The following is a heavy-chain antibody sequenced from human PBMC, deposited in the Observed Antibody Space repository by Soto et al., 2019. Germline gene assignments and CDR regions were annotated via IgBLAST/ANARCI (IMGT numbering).Heavy chain of an antibody. CDR3: GRKWGADFIYFDL. Sequence: EVQLLESGGALVQPGGSLRLSCAASGFTFSAYAMSWVRQAPGKGLQWVSTITGSGGNTYYADSVRGRFTISRDNSKNTLHLQMSGLRAEDTAVFYCGRKWGADFIYFDLWGRGTLVTVSS. CDR1: GFTFSAYA. D-gene: IGHD1-26*01. J-gene: IGHJ2*01. CDR2: ITGSGGNT. V-gene: IGHV3-23*01.